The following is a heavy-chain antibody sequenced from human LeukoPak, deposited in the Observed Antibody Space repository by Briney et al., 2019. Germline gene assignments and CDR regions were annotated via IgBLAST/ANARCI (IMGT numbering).Heavy chain of an antibody. V-gene: IGHV4-59*01. CDR2: IYYSGST. CDR3: ARTKAVAGTYYFDY. Sequence: PSEILSLTCTVSSGSISTYYWSWIRQPPGRGLEWIGYIYYSGSTNYNPPLKSRVTISVDTSKNQFSLKLTSVTAADTAVYYCARTKAVAGTYYFDYWGQGTLVTVS. D-gene: IGHD6-19*01. CDR1: SGSISTYY. J-gene: IGHJ4*02.